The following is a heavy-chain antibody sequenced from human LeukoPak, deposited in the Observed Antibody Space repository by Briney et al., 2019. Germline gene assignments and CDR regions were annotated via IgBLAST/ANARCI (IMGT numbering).Heavy chain of an antibody. V-gene: IGHV4-4*07. CDR3: AIGSSSGWSYADF. CDR1: GGSISSYY. Sequence: KPSETLSLTCTVSGGSISSYYWSWIRQPAGKGLEWIGRIHTSGSSDYNPSLRSRVTLSLDKSKNHFSLNLNSVTAADTAVYYCAIGSSSGWSYADFWGQGTLVTVSS. J-gene: IGHJ4*02. CDR2: IHTSGSS. D-gene: IGHD6-25*01.